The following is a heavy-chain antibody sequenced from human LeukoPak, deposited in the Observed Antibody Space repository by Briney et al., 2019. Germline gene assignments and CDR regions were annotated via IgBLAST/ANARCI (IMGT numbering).Heavy chain of an antibody. Sequence: GGSLRLSCSASGFTFSSYSIDWVRQSPGKGLEWVSFIGSGGGSKSYADSVKGRFTISRENAKNSLYLQMSSLRAEDTAVYYCARACGSSKCGARGRVYAADIWGQGTLVTVSS. CDR2: IGSGGGSK. D-gene: IGHD2-15*01. V-gene: IGHV3-21*01. J-gene: IGHJ3*02. CDR3: ARACGSSKCGARGRVYAADI. CDR1: GFTFSSYS.